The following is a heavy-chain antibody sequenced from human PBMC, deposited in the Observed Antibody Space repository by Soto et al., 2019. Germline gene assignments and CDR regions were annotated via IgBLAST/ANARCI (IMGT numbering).Heavy chain of an antibody. D-gene: IGHD5-12*01. J-gene: IGHJ4*02. CDR1: GFTFTSYG. V-gene: IGHV3-33*01. CDR3: ARALLRGYSGYDLDY. Sequence: QVQLVESGGGVVQPGRSLRLSCAASGFTFTSYGMHWVRQAPGKGLEWVAVIWYDGNNKYYADSVKGRFTISRDSSKTTLYLQMNSLRAEDTAVYYCARALLRGYSGYDLDYWGQGTLVTVSS. CDR2: IWYDGNNK.